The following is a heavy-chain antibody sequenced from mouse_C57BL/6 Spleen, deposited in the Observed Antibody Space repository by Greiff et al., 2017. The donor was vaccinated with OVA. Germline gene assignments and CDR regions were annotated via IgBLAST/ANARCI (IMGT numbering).Heavy chain of an antibody. J-gene: IGHJ4*01. D-gene: IGHD1-1*01. CDR1: GYTFTSYW. CDR3: AIITTVVAPSYAMDY. Sequence: VQLQQPGAELVKPGASVKVSCKASGYTFTSYWMHWVKQRPGQGLEWIGRIHPSDSDTNYNQKFKGKATLTVDKSSSTAYMQLSILTSEDSAVYYCAIITTVVAPSYAMDYWGQGTSVTVSS. V-gene: IGHV1-74*01. CDR2: IHPSDSDT.